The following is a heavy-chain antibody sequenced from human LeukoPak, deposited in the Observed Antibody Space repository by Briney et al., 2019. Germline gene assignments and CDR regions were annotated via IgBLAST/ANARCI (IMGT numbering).Heavy chain of an antibody. CDR2: IHPGDSDT. Sequence: GESLKISCKGSGYTFTSYWIGWVRQMPRKGLEWMGIIHPGDSDTRYSPSFQGQVTISADKSISTSYLQWSSLKASDTAMYYCATLPHTEFHYWGQGTLVTVSS. CDR3: ATLPHTEFHY. V-gene: IGHV5-51*01. CDR1: GYTFTSYW. J-gene: IGHJ4*02. D-gene: IGHD2-8*02.